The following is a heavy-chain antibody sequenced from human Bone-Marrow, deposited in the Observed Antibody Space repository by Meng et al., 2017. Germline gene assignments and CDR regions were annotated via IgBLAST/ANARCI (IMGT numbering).Heavy chain of an antibody. CDR3: ANAHNYDSSGYHPFQVY. Sequence: GESLKISCAASGFTFSSYAMSWVRQAPGKGLEWVSAISGSGGSTYYADSVKGRFTISRDNSKNTLYLQMNSLRAEDTAVYYCANAHNYDSSGYHPFQVYWGQGTLVTVSS. D-gene: IGHD3-22*01. CDR1: GFTFSSYA. CDR2: ISGSGGST. V-gene: IGHV3-23*01. J-gene: IGHJ4*02.